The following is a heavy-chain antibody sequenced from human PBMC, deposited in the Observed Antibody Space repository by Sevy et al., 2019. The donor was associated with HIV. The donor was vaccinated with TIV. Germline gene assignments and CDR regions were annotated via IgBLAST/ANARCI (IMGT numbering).Heavy chain of an antibody. V-gene: IGHV3-9*01. D-gene: IGHD5-18*01. CDR3: AKDISPGYSYGSNFDY. J-gene: IGHJ4*02. Sequence: GGSLRLSCAASGFTFDDYAMHWVRQAPGKGLEWVSGISWNSGSIGYADSVKGRFTISRDNAKNSLYLQMNSLRAEDTDLYYCAKDISPGYSYGSNFDYWGQGTLVTVSS. CDR1: GFTFDDYA. CDR2: ISWNSGSI.